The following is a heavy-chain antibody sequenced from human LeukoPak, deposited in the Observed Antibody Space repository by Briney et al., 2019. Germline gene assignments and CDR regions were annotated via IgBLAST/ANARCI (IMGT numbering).Heavy chain of an antibody. D-gene: IGHD1-7*01. V-gene: IGHV4-34*01. CDR3: ARGVELLTFDY. J-gene: IGHJ4*02. CDR1: GGSFSGYY. Sequence: PSETLSLXCAVYGGSFSGYYWSWIRQPPGKGLEWIGEINHSGSTNYNPSLKSRVTISVDTSKNQFSLKLSSVTAADTAVYYCARGVELLTFDYWGQGTLVTVSS. CDR2: INHSGST.